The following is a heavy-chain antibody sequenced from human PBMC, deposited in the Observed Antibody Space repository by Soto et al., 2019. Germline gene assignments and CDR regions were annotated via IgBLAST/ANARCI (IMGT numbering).Heavy chain of an antibody. D-gene: IGHD6-19*01. CDR2: INPNSGGT. CDR1: GYIFTDYH. Sequence: ASVKVSCKTSGYIFTDYHMHWVRQAPGQGLEWMGWINPNSGGTNYAQKFQGRVTMTRDTSISTAYMELSRLRSDDTAVYFCVRDQAAVAGSYYYYYGMDVWGQGTTVT. J-gene: IGHJ6*02. CDR3: VRDQAAVAGSYYYYYGMDV. V-gene: IGHV1-2*02.